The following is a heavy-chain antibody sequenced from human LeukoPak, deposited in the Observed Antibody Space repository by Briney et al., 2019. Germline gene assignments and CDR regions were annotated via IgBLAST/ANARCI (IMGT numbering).Heavy chain of an antibody. V-gene: IGHV1-69*13. J-gene: IGHJ6*02. CDR3: ARDFRSGELTPRPYYYYGMDV. D-gene: IGHD3-10*01. Sequence: SVKVSCKASGGTFSSYAISWVRQAPGQGLEWMGGIIPIFGTANYAQKFQGRVTITADESTSTAYMELSSLRSEDTAVYYCARDFRSGELTPRPYYYYGMDVWGQGTTVTVSS. CDR1: GGTFSSYA. CDR2: IIPIFGTA.